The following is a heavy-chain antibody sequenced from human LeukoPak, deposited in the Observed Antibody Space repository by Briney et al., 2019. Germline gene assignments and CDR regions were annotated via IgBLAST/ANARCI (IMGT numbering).Heavy chain of an antibody. D-gene: IGHD1-26*01. V-gene: IGHV1-46*01. CDR1: GYTFTSYY. CDR3: ARCLRRSSGSYGSGY. CDR2: INPSGGST. Sequence: ASVKVSCKASGYTFTSYYMHWVRQAPGQGLEWMGIINPSGGSTSYAQKFQGRVTMTRDTSTSTVYMELSSLRSEDTAVYCCARCLRRSSGSYGSGYWGQGTLVTVSS. J-gene: IGHJ4*02.